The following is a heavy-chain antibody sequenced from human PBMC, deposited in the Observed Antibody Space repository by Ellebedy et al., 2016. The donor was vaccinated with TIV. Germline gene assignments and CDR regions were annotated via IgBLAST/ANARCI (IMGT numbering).Heavy chain of an antibody. CDR1: GFTFSSYS. D-gene: IGHD3-22*01. CDR3: ARDFPMTYYYGMDV. CDR2: ISSSSSYI. Sequence: GESLKISXAASGFTFSSYSMNWVRQAPGKGLEWVSSISSSSSYIYYADSVKGRFTISRDNAKNSLYLQMNSLRAEDTAVYYCARDFPMTYYYGMDVWGQGTTVTVSS. V-gene: IGHV3-21*01. J-gene: IGHJ6*02.